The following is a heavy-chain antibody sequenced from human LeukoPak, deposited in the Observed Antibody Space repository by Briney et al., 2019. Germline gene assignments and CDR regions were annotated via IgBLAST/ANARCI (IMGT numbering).Heavy chain of an antibody. CDR1: GDSISSYY. D-gene: IGHD2-8*02. CDR2: IHYSGST. Sequence: SETLSLTCTVSGDSISSYYWSWIRQPPGRGLGGIGYIHYSGSTNYNPSLKSRVTISVDTSKNQFSLKMTSVTAADTAVYYCARQGPGGRAFDIWGQGTTVTVSS. CDR3: ARQGPGGRAFDI. J-gene: IGHJ3*02. V-gene: IGHV4-59*08.